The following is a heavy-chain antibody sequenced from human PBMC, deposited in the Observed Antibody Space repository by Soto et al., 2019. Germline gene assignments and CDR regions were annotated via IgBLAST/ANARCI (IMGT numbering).Heavy chain of an antibody. Sequence: QVQLVQSGAEVKKPGASVKVSCKASGYTFTGYYMHWVRQAPGQGLEWMGWINPNSGGTNYAQKFQGRVTRTRDTSISTAYMELSRLRSDDTAVYYCARAAKTAAAGMGGGWFDPWGQGTLVTVSS. V-gene: IGHV1-2*02. J-gene: IGHJ5*02. CDR2: INPNSGGT. CDR1: GYTFTGYY. D-gene: IGHD6-13*01. CDR3: ARAAKTAAAGMGGGWFDP.